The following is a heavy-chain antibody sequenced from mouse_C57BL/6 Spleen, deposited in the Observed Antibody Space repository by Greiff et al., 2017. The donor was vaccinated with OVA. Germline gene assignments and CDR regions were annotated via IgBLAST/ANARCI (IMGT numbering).Heavy chain of an antibody. CDR1: GFTFSSYA. CDR3: ARDRGGVFDY. J-gene: IGHJ2*01. D-gene: IGHD3-3*01. Sequence: EVKLMESGGGLVKPGGSLKLSCAASGFTFSSYAMSWVRQTPEKRLEWVATISDGGSYTYYPDNVKGRFTISRDNAKNNLYLQMSHLKSEDTAMYYCARDRGGVFDYWGQGTTLTVSS. CDR2: ISDGGSYT. V-gene: IGHV5-4*01.